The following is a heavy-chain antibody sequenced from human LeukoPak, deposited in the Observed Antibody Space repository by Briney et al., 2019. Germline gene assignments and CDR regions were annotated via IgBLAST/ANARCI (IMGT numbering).Heavy chain of an antibody. CDR1: GFTFSSYS. CDR3: AKAATYFYGSVTYDWFES. D-gene: IGHD3-10*01. CDR2: IESNGLT. V-gene: IGHV3-74*01. J-gene: IGHJ5*01. Sequence: GGSLRLSCAASGFTFSSYSMNLVRQAPGKGLMWVSRIESNGLTLYADSVRDRFTISRDNGKNTIYLQMNSLRVDDTAIYYCAKAATYFYGSVTYDWFESWGQGTLVTVSS.